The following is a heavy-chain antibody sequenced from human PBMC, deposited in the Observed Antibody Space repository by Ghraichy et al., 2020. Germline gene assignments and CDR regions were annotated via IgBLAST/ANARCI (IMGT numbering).Heavy chain of an antibody. D-gene: IGHD6-6*01. Sequence: SETLSLTCAVYGGSFNGYYWSWIRQPPGKGLEWIGEINHSGSTNYNPSLKSRVTISVDTSKNQFSLKLSSVTAADTAVYYCARGPGSSRGFDYWGQGTLVTVSS. CDR2: INHSGST. CDR3: ARGPGSSRGFDY. J-gene: IGHJ4*02. CDR1: GGSFNGYY. V-gene: IGHV4-34*01.